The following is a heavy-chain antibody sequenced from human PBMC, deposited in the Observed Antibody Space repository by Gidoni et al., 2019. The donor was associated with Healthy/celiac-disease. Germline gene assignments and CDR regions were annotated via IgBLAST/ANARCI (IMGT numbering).Heavy chain of an antibody. D-gene: IGHD2-21*02. CDR2: IIPIFGTA. J-gene: IGHJ3*02. CDR1: GGTFSSYA. CDR3: ARLGCGGDCWGNDAFDI. Sequence: QVQLVQSGAEVKKPGSSVQVSCKASGGTFSSYAISWVRQAPGQGLEWMGGIIPIFGTANYAQKFQGRVTITADESTSTAYMELSSLRSEDTAVYYCARLGCGGDCWGNDAFDIWGQGTMVTVSS. V-gene: IGHV1-69*01.